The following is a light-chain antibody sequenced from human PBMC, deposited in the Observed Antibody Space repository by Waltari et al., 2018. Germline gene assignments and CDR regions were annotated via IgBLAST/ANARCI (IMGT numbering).Light chain of an antibody. CDR1: SSDVGGYNY. CDR3: SSYTSSNTGV. J-gene: IGLJ1*01. Sequence: QSALTQPASVSVSPGQSITISCTGTSSDVGGYNYVSWYQQHPGKAPKLVIYDVINRPSGGSNRLSGSKSGNTASLTISGLQPEDEADYYCSSYTSSNTGVFGTGTKVTVL. V-gene: IGLV2-14*03. CDR2: DVI.